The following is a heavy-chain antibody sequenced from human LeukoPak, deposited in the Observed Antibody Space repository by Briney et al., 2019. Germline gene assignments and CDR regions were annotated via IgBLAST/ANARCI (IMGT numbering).Heavy chain of an antibody. J-gene: IGHJ4*02. CDR3: ARQAGYCSGGSCYFYFDF. Sequence: PSETLSLTCNVSGGSMRTSTHYWGWIRQPPGKGLEWVGTIYYSGSTYYNPSLKSRLSISVDTSKNHFSLRLDSVTAADTAIYDCARQAGYCSGGSCYFYFDFWGQGTLVTVSS. CDR2: IYYSGST. V-gene: IGHV4-39*01. D-gene: IGHD2-15*01. CDR1: GGSMRTSTHY.